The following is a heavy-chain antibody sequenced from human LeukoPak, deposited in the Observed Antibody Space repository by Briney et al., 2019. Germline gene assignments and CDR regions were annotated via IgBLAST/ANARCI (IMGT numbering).Heavy chain of an antibody. CDR1: GFTFTNAW. CDR3: STLWYGA. CDR2: IKGKTDGGTS. J-gene: IGHJ5*02. D-gene: IGHD3-10*01. V-gene: IGHV3-15*01. Sequence: GGSLRLSCAASGFTFTNAWMYWVRQAPGKGLEWVGRIKGKTDGGTSDYAAPVTGRFTISRDDSKSTLYLEMNSLKTEDTGVYYCSTLWYGAWGQGTLVTVSS.